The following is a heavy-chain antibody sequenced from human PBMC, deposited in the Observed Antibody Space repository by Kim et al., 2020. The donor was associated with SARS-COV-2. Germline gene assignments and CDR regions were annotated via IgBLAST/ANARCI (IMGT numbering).Heavy chain of an antibody. V-gene: IGHV4-59*01. CDR3: AREGTMVRGSGMDV. D-gene: IGHD3-10*01. CDR1: GGSISSYY. J-gene: IGHJ6*02. CDR2: IYYSGST. Sequence: SETLSLTCTVSGGSISSYYWSWIRQPPGKGLEWIGYIYYSGSTNYNPSLKSRVTISVDTSKNQFSLKLSSVTAADTAVYYCAREGTMVRGSGMDVWGQGTTVTVSS.